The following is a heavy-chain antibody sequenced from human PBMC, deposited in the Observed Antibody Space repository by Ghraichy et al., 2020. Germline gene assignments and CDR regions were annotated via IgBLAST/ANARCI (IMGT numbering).Heavy chain of an antibody. CDR1: GFTFSSYA. CDR2: ISGSGGST. D-gene: IGHD3-22*01. Sequence: GGSLRLSCAASGFTFSSYAMSWVRQAPGKGLEWVSAISGSGGSTYYADSVKGRFTISRDNSKNTLYLQMNSLRAEDTAVYYCAKDQAGYYDSSGDDAFDIWGQGTMVTVSS. V-gene: IGHV3-23*01. J-gene: IGHJ3*02. CDR3: AKDQAGYYDSSGDDAFDI.